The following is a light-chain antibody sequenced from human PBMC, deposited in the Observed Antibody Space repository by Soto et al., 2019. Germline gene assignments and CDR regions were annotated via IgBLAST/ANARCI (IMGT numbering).Light chain of an antibody. CDR3: QQYNGSPYT. J-gene: IGKJ2*01. Sequence: EIVLTQSPGTLSLSPGEGATLSCRASQSVGSIYLAWYQQKPGQAPRLLIYGASRRATGIPDRFSGSCSGTDFTLTVSRLEPEDFAVYYCQQYNGSPYTFGRGTKVEI. CDR1: QSVGSIY. V-gene: IGKV3-20*01. CDR2: GAS.